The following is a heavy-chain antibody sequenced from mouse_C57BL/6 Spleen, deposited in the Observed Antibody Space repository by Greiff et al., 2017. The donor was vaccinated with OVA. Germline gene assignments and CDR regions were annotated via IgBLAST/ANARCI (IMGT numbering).Heavy chain of an antibody. CDR3: ARGIITTDFDY. J-gene: IGHJ2*01. CDR1: GFSLTSYG. D-gene: IGHD1-1*01. Sequence: QVHVKQSGPGLVQPSQSLSITCTVSGFSLTSYGVHWVRQSPGKGLEWLGVIWSGGSTDYNAAFISRLSISKDNSKSQVFFKMNSLQADDTAIYYCARGIITTDFDYWGQGTTLTVSS. CDR2: IWSGGST. V-gene: IGHV2-2*01.